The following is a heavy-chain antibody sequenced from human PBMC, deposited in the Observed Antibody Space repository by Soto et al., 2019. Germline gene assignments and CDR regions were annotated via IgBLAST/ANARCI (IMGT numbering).Heavy chain of an antibody. CDR2: ISSSGSTI. J-gene: IGHJ6*02. V-gene: IGHV3-48*03. D-gene: IGHD6-13*01. Sequence: GSMILSCSASARASSRAESKWARPAPAQGLERVSYISSSGSTIYYADSVKGRFTISRDNAKNSRYLQMNSRRGEDTAVYYCARDGQANNSGYYYYYGMDVWRQGTGDSVS. CDR3: ARDGQANNSGYYYYYGMDV. CDR1: ARASSRAE.